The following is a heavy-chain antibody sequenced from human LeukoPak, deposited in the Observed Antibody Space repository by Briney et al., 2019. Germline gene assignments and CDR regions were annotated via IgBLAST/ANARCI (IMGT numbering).Heavy chain of an antibody. CDR1: GGSISSGDYY. V-gene: IGHV4-30-4*08. D-gene: IGHD3-22*01. J-gene: IGHJ4*02. CDR3: ATDHCYDSCGGGVSYFFDY. CDR2: IYYSGST. Sequence: SETLSLTCTVSGGSISSGDYYWSWIRQPPGKGLEWIGYIYYSGSTYYNPSLKSRVTISVDTSKNQFSLKLSSVTAADTAVYYCATDHCYDSCGGGVSYFFDYWGQGTLVTVSS.